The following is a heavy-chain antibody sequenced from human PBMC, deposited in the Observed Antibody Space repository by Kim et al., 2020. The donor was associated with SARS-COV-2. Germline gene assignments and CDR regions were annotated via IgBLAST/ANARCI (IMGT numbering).Heavy chain of an antibody. V-gene: IGHV3-23*01. CDR2: ISGSGGDT. J-gene: IGHJ5*02. CDR3: ARAPNSWYPNCFDP. CDR1: GFTFYNYA. D-gene: IGHD6-13*01. Sequence: GGSLRLSCAASGFTFYNYAMSWVRQAPGKGLEWVSTISGSGGDTYYADSVKGRFTISRDNSKNTLYLQMNTLRADDTAVYFCARAPNSWYPNCFDPWG.